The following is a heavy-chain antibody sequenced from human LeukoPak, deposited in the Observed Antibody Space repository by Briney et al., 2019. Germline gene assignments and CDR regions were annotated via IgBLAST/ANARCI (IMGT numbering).Heavy chain of an antibody. J-gene: IGHJ3*02. CDR2: IVVGSGNT. V-gene: IGHV1-58*02. D-gene: IGHD3-10*01. CDR1: GFTFTSSA. Sequence: GASVKVSCKASGFTFTSSAMQWVRQARGQRLEWIGWIVVGSGNTNYAQKFQERVTITRDMSTSTAYMELSSLRSEDTAVYYCARVPDTPMVRGVKDAFDIWGQGTMVTVSS. CDR3: ARVPDTPMVRGVKDAFDI.